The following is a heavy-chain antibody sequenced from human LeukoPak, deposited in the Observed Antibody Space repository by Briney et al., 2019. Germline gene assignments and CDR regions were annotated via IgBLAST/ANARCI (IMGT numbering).Heavy chain of an antibody. J-gene: IGHJ3*02. D-gene: IGHD3-3*01. V-gene: IGHV4-59*01. CDR1: GGSISSYY. CDR2: IYYSGST. CDR3: ARDFTSPFILEWLRNDAFDI. Sequence: SETLSLTCTVSGGSISSYYWSWIRQPPGKGLEWMGYIYYSGSTNYNPSLKSRVTISVDTSKNQFSLKLSSVTAADTVVYYCARDFTSPFILEWLRNDAFDIWGQGTMVTVSS.